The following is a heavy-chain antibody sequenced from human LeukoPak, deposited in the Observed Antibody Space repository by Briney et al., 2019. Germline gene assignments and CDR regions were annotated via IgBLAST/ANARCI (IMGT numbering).Heavy chain of an antibody. CDR2: ISSSSTI. CDR1: GFTFSSYS. D-gene: IGHD3-3*01. V-gene: IGHV3-48*01. Sequence: PGGSLRLSCAASGFTFSSYSMNWVRQAPRKGLEWVSYISSSSTIYYADSVKGRFTISRDNAKNSLYLQMNSLRAEDTAVYYCARGPDTIFGVVIFNRAFDIWGQGTMVTVSS. CDR3: ARGPDTIFGVVIFNRAFDI. J-gene: IGHJ3*02.